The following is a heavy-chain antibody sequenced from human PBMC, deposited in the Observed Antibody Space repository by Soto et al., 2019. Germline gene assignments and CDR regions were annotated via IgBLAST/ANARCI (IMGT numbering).Heavy chain of an antibody. CDR3: AKEPLALLNWNPPNYFDY. J-gene: IGHJ4*02. CDR2: ISYDGSNK. Sequence: GGSLRLSCAASGFTFSSYGMHWVRQAPGKGLEWVAVISYDGSNKYYADSVKGRFTISRDNSKNTLYLQMNSLRAEDTAVYYCAKEPLALLNWNPPNYFDYWGQGTLVTVSS. D-gene: IGHD1-20*01. CDR1: GFTFSSYG. V-gene: IGHV3-30*18.